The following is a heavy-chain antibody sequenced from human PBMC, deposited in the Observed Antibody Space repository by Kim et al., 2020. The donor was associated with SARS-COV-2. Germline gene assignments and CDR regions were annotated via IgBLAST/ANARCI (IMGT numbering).Heavy chain of an antibody. V-gene: IGHV4-39*07. Sequence: KSRVTISVDTSKNQFSLKLSSVTAADTAVYYCAREDAGYCSGGSCPPWDYWGQGTLVTVSS. D-gene: IGHD2-15*01. CDR3: AREDAGYCSGGSCPPWDY. J-gene: IGHJ4*02.